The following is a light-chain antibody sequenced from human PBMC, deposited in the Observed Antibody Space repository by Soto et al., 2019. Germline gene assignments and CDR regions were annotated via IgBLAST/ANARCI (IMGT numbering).Light chain of an antibody. CDR2: EVS. V-gene: IGLV2-14*01. Sequence: QSVLAQPASVSGSPGQSIAISCTGTSSDVGAYSYVSWYQQHPGKAPKLIVHEVSDRPSGVSDRFSGSKSGNTASLTISGLQAEDEADYYCSSYTGAYTLVFGTGTKVTVL. CDR1: SSDVGAYSY. CDR3: SSYTGAYTLV. J-gene: IGLJ1*01.